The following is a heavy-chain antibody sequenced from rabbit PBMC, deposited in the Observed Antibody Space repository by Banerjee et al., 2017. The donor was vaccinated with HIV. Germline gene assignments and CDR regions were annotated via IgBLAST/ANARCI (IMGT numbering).Heavy chain of an antibody. CDR2: ILTGSSGST. Sequence: QSLEESGGDLVQPEGSLTLTCTASGFSFSSGYYMCWVRQAPGKGLEWVGCILTGSSGSTFYATWVSGRFTISRSTRLNTVDLKMTSLTAADTATYFCARESTDWYYLNLWGPGTLVTVS. CDR1: GFSFSSGYY. V-gene: IGHV1S40*01. D-gene: IGHD7-1*01. J-gene: IGHJ4*01. CDR3: ARESTDWYYLNL.